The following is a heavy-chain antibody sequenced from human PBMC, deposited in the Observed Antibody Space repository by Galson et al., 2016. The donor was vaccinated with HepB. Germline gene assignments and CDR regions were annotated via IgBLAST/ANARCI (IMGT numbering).Heavy chain of an antibody. D-gene: IGHD3-10*01. CDR1: GFTFSSYW. J-gene: IGHJ4*02. CDR2: IKFDGNEK. Sequence: SLRLSCAASGFTFSSYWMTWVRQAPGKGLEWVANIKFDGNEKDYVDSVKGRFTISRDNAKNSLYLQMNSLRDEDTAVCYCAREIPSRGKSDYWGQGTLVTVSS. V-gene: IGHV3-7*01. CDR3: AREIPSRGKSDY.